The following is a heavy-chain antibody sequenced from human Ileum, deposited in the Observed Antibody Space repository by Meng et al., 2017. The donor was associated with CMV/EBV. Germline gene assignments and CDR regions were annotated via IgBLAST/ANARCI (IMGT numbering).Heavy chain of an antibody. Sequence: TLSLACVFCGGSLFSWNWQTWVRHPPGRGLEWFGEIIHSETTNYNPSLKSRVTISIDKSKNQFSLKLTSVTAEDTAVYFCGDPPAGYWGQGVLVTVSS. CDR2: IIHSETT. V-gene: IGHV4/OR15-8*01. J-gene: IGHJ4*02. CDR1: GGSLFSWNW. CDR3: GDPPAGY.